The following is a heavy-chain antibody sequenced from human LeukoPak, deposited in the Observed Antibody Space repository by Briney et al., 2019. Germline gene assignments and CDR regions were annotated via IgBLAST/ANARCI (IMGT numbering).Heavy chain of an antibody. CDR2: ISSSGSTI. D-gene: IGHD3-10*01. CDR3: AKTSYGSGSYYIRERYFDY. J-gene: IGHJ4*02. V-gene: IGHV3-48*03. Sequence: GGSLRLSCAASGFTFSSYEMNWVRQAPGKGLEWVSYISSSGSTIYYADSVKGRFTISRDNAKNSLYLQMNSLRAEDTAVYYCAKTSYGSGSYYIRERYFDYWGQGTLVNLSS. CDR1: GFTFSSYE.